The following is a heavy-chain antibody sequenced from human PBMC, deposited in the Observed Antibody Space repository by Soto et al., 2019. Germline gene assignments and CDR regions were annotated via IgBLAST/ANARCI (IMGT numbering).Heavy chain of an antibody. CDR1: RFTFTDCA. V-gene: IGHV1-3*01. CDR3: AREFPSLSSTWREHFQP. CDR2: ISAANGNT. J-gene: IGHJ1*01. D-gene: IGHD6-13*01. Sequence: QVQLVQCGAEVRKPGASVKVSCRASRFTFTDCAIHWLRQAHGQRVEWMGWISAANGNTKSSEKFQDRVTITRDTSATTVYMELSSLRSEDAAVYYCAREFPSLSSTWREHFQPWGQGTLVTVSS.